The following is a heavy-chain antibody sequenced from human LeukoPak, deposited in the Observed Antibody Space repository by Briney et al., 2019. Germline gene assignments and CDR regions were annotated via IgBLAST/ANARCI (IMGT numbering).Heavy chain of an antibody. CDR2: IYHSGST. V-gene: IGHV4-38-2*01. Sequence: PSETLSLTCAVSGYSISSGYYWGWIRQPPGKGLEWIGSIYHSGSTYYNPSLKSRVTISVDTSKNQFSMKLSSVTAADTAVYYCASLPATMVRGVPFDYWGQGTLVTVSS. CDR3: ASLPATMVRGVPFDY. J-gene: IGHJ4*02. D-gene: IGHD3-10*01. CDR1: GYSISSGYY.